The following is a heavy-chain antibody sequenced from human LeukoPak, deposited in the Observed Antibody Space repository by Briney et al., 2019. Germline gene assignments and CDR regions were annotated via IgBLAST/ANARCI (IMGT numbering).Heavy chain of an antibody. Sequence: PSETLSLTCTVSGGSISSYYWSWIRQPPGKGLEWIGYIYYSGSTNYNPSLKSRVTISVDTSKNQFSLKLSSVTAADTAVYYCARTIGGYSYGYNVRDAFDIWGQGTMVTVSS. V-gene: IGHV4-59*01. CDR3: ARTIGGYSYGYNVRDAFDI. J-gene: IGHJ3*02. CDR2: IYYSGST. CDR1: GGSISSYY. D-gene: IGHD5-18*01.